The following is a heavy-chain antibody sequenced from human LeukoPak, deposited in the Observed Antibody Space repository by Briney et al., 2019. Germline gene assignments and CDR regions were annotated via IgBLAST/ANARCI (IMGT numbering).Heavy chain of an antibody. J-gene: IGHJ4*02. CDR2: INQGESEK. V-gene: IGHV3-7*01. CDR3: AREYYYDSSGYPGGFDY. Sequence: GGSLRLSCAASGFTLSNYWMSWVRQAPGKGLEWVANINQGESEKYFVDSVKGRFAISRDNAKNSLYLQMNSLRAEDTAVYYCAREYYYDSSGYPGGFDYWGQGTLVTVSS. D-gene: IGHD3-22*01. CDR1: GFTLSNYW.